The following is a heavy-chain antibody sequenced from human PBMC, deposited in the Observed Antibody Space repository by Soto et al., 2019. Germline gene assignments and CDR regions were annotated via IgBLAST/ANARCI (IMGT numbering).Heavy chain of an antibody. CDR3: ANLGSSSWNTKNNYYYYMDV. V-gene: IGHV3-23*01. Sequence: GGSLRLSCAASGFTFSSYAMSWVRQAPGKGLEWVSAISGSGGSTYYADSGKGRFTISRDNSKNTLYLQMNSLRAEDTAVYYCANLGSSSWNTKNNYYYYMDVWGKGTTVTVSS. J-gene: IGHJ6*03. D-gene: IGHD6-13*01. CDR2: ISGSGGST. CDR1: GFTFSSYA.